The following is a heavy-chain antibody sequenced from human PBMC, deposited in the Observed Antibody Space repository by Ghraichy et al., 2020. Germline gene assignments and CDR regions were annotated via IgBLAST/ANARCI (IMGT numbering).Heavy chain of an antibody. Sequence: SETLSLTCAVDAESFGAYYWSWIRQSPGTGLEWIAEINHAGNIYFNPSLKSRVSMSVDTSKKQFYLNLDSVTPADTAVYYCARNRAGGYNYGHRYFDYWGRGTLVTVSS. CDR3: ARNRAGGYNYGHRYFDY. D-gene: IGHD5-18*01. CDR2: INHAGNI. J-gene: IGHJ4*02. V-gene: IGHV4-34*01. CDR1: AESFGAYY.